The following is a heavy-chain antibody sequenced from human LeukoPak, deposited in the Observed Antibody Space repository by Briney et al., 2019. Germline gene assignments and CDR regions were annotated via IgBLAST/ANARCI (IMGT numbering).Heavy chain of an antibody. D-gene: IGHD2-15*01. CDR3: ATGLGYCSGGSCYSGFTQAPLDY. CDR1: GGSISSSSYY. Sequence: PSETLSLTCTVSGGSISSSSYYWGWIRQPPGKGLEWIGSIYYSGSTYYNPSLKSRVTISVDTSKNQFSLKLSSVTAADTAVYYCATGLGYCSGGSCYSGFTQAPLDYWGQGTLVTASS. V-gene: IGHV4-39*01. CDR2: IYYSGST. J-gene: IGHJ4*02.